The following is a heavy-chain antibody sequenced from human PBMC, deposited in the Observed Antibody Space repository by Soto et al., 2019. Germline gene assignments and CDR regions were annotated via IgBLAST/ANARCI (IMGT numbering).Heavy chain of an antibody. J-gene: IGHJ4*02. CDR3: ARESEDLTSNFDF. CDR2: ISSTTNYI. V-gene: IGHV3-21*06. Sequence: GGSLRLSCAASGFTFTRYSMNWVRQAPGKGLEWVSSISSTTNYIYYGDSMKGRFTISRDNAKNSLYLEMNSLRAEDTAVYYCARESEDLTSNFDFWGQGTLVTVSS. CDR1: GFTFTRYS.